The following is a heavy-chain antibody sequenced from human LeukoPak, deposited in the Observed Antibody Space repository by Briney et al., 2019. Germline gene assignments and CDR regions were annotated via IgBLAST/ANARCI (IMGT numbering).Heavy chain of an antibody. CDR1: GGSFSGYY. Sequence: HPSETLSLTCAVYGGSFSGYYWSWIRQPPGKGLEWIGYIFYSGNTIYNPSLRSRVTISADTSKNHFSLRLRSVTAADTAVYYCARLAAISGSDYPDDWGQGTLVTVSS. V-gene: IGHV4-59*08. D-gene: IGHD1-26*01. CDR2: IFYSGNT. J-gene: IGHJ4*02. CDR3: ARLAAISGSDYPDD.